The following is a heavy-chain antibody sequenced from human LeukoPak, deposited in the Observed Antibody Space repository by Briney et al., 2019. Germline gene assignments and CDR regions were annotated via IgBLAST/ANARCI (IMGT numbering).Heavy chain of an antibody. CDR2: IYYTGST. CDR3: ARVSLSGYDRYMRGYYFDY. CDR1: GGSISSYY. V-gene: IGHV4-59*01. Sequence: SETLSLTCSVSGGSISSYYWSWIRQSPGKGLECIGYIYYTGSTHYNPSLKSRVTISVDTSKNHFSLRLSSVTAADTAVYYCARVSLSGYDRYMRGYYFDYWGRGTLVTVSS. J-gene: IGHJ4*02. D-gene: IGHD5-12*01.